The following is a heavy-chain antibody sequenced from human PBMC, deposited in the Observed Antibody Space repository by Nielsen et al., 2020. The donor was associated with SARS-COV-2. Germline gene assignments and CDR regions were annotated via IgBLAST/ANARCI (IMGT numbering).Heavy chain of an antibody. CDR2: INPSGGST. D-gene: IGHD3-22*01. CDR3: ARARLVDYYDTSLGAFDI. CDR1: GYTFTSYY. Sequence: ASVKVSCKASGYTFTSYYMHWVRQAPGQGLEWMGIINPSGGSTSYAQKFQGRVTITADESTSTAYMELSSLRSEDTAVYYCARARLVDYYDTSLGAFDIWGQGTMVTVSS. J-gene: IGHJ3*02. V-gene: IGHV1-46*01.